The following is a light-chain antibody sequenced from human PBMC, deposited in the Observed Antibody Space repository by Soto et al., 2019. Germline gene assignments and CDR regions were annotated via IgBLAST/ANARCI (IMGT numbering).Light chain of an antibody. Sequence: QSALTQPPSASGTPGQWVTMSCSGGSSNLGTNYVYWYQQFPGTAPKLLMYKNNQRPSGVPDRFSGSKSGTSASLAISGLRSEDEADYYCASWDDSLRGWVFGGWTKLTVL. CDR2: KNN. J-gene: IGLJ3*02. CDR1: SSNLGTNY. CDR3: ASWDDSLRGWV. V-gene: IGLV1-47*01.